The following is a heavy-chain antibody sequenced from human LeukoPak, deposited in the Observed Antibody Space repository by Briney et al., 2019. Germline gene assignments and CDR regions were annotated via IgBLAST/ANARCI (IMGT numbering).Heavy chain of an antibody. D-gene: IGHD2-15*01. J-gene: IGHJ3*02. CDR1: GGSVSSGSYY. Sequence: SETLSLTCTVSGGSVSSGSYYWSWIRQPPGKGLEWIGYIYYSGSTNYNPSLKSRVTMSVDTSKNQFSLKLSSVTAADTAVYYCARADCSGGSCYAFDIWGQGTMVTVSS. CDR2: IYYSGST. V-gene: IGHV4-61*01. CDR3: ARADCSGGSCYAFDI.